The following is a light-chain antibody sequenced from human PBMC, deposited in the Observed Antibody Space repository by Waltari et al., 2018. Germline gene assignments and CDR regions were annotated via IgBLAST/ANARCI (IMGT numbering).Light chain of an antibody. CDR3: LQVNSYPFT. CDR2: GGS. CDR1: QGISSY. Sequence: IQLTQSPLSLSASVGDRVTITCRASQGISSYLAWYQQKAGRAPKLLIYGGSTLPNGVPSRFSGSGFGTDFTLTISSLQAEDFATYYCLQVNSYPFTFGPGTTVDIK. V-gene: IGKV1-9*01. J-gene: IGKJ3*01.